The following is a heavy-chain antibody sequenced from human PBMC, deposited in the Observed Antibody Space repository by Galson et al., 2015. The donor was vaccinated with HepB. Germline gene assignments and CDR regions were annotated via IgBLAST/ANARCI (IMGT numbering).Heavy chain of an antibody. J-gene: IGHJ4*02. CDR1: GFTFSSYT. Sequence: SLRLSCAASGFTFSSYTMSWVRQAPGKGLEWVSGICGSGDRTYYTDSVKGRFTISRDNSKNTVYLQMNSLRAEDTAVYYCAKDRNVLRFLEWFHDYWVQGSLVTVSS. V-gene: IGHV3-23*01. CDR2: ICGSGDRT. D-gene: IGHD3-3*01. CDR3: AKDRNVLRFLEWFHDY.